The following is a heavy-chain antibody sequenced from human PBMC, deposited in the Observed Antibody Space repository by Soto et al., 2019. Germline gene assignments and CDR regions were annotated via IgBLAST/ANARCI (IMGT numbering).Heavy chain of an antibody. CDR3: AADWHYGSGSYYAYYYGIDV. D-gene: IGHD3-10*01. CDR2: IVVNSGNT. Sequence: QMQLVQSGPEVKKPGTSVKVSCKASGFTFTSSAMQWVRQARGQRLEWIGWIVVNSGNTNYAQKFQERVTITRDMSTSTAYMELRSLRSEDTAVYYCAADWHYGSGSYYAYYYGIDVWGQGTTVTVSS. J-gene: IGHJ6*02. CDR1: GFTFTSSA. V-gene: IGHV1-58*02.